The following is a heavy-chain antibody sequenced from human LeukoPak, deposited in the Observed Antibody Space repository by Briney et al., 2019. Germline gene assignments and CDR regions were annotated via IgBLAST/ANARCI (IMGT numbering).Heavy chain of an antibody. Sequence: ASVKVSCKASGYTFTSYYMHWVRQAPGQGLEWMGIINPSGGSTSYAQKFQGRVTMTRDTSTSTVYMELSSLRSEDTAVYYCARDRGPGDGYNDYYYGTDVWGQGTTVTVSS. CDR2: INPSGGST. D-gene: IGHD5-24*01. V-gene: IGHV1-46*01. CDR3: ARDRGPGDGYNDYYYGTDV. J-gene: IGHJ6*02. CDR1: GYTFTSYY.